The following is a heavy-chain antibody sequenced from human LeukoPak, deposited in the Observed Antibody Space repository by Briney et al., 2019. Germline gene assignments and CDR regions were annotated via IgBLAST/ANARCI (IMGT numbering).Heavy chain of an antibody. CDR3: ARSEYSYGADAFDI. J-gene: IGHJ3*02. Sequence: TSETLSLTCTVSGYSISNGYYWSWIRQPPGKGLEWIGYIYYSGSTNYSPSLKSRVTISVDTSKNQFSLKLSSVTAADTAVYYCARSEYSYGADAFDIWGQGTMVTVSS. CDR1: GYSISNGYY. D-gene: IGHD5-18*01. CDR2: IYYSGST. V-gene: IGHV4-61*01.